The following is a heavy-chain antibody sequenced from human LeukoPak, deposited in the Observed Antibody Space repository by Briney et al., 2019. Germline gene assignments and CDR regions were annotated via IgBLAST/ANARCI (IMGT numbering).Heavy chain of an antibody. J-gene: IGHJ4*02. V-gene: IGHV4-39*07. CDR2: IYYRGSA. D-gene: IGHD2-15*01. CDR1: GGSISSSSYF. Sequence: KPSETLSLTCTVSGGSISSSSYFWGWIRQPPGKGLEWIGGIYYRGSAYYNPSLKSRVTISVDTSKNQFSLKLSSVTAADTAVYYCARELMDCSGGTCYSSFFDYWGQGTLVTVSS. CDR3: ARELMDCSGGTCYSSFFDY.